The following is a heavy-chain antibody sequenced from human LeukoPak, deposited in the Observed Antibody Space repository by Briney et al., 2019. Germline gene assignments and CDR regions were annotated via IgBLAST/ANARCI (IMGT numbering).Heavy chain of an antibody. D-gene: IGHD5-12*01. CDR3: ARSDDYKSTLFDY. CDR2: IYHSGRT. Sequence: SETLSLTCSVSGGSISDTSSITGSSSFWGWIRQAPGKGLEWIGSIYHSGRTYYNPSLKSRVTISVDTSKNQFSLKLTSSTAADTAIYNCARSDDYKSTLFDYWGQGTLVTVSS. V-gene: IGHV4-39*01. CDR1: GGSISDTSSITGSSSF. J-gene: IGHJ4*02.